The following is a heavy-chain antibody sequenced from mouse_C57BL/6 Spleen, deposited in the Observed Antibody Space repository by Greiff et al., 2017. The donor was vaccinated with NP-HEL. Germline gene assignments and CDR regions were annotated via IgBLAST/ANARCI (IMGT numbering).Heavy chain of an antibody. V-gene: IGHV5-15*01. CDR1: GFTFSDYG. CDR2: ISNLAYSI. CDR3: ARQGYYGSEAMDY. J-gene: IGHJ4*01. D-gene: IGHD1-1*01. Sequence: EVKLVESGGGLVQPGGSLKLSCAASGFTFSDYGMAWVRQAPRKGPEWVAFISNLAYSIYYADTVTGRFTISRENAKNTLYLEMSSLRSEDTAMYYCARQGYYGSEAMDYWGQGTSVTVSS.